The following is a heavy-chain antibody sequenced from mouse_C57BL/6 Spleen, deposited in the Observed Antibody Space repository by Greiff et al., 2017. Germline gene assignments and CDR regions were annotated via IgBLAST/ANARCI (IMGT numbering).Heavy chain of an antibody. Sequence: EVHLVESGPGLVKPSQSLSLTCSVTGYSITSGYYWTWIRQFPGNKLEWMGYISYDGSNNYNPSLKNRISITRDTSKNQFFLKLNSVTTEDTATYYCAREGDDGYYVRAMDYWGQGTSVTVSS. J-gene: IGHJ4*01. V-gene: IGHV3-6*01. CDR3: AREGDDGYYVRAMDY. CDR1: GYSITSGYY. CDR2: ISYDGSN. D-gene: IGHD2-3*01.